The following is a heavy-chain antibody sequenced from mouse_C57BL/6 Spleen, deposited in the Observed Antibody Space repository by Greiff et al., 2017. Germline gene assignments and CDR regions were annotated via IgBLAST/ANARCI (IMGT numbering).Heavy chain of an antibody. Sequence: EVQLVESGGGLVKPGGSLKLSCAASGFTFSSYPMSWVRQTPEKRLEWVATISGGGGNTYYPDSVKGRFTISRDNAKNTLYLQMSSLRSEDTAVDYCARLLQLRLYYFDYWGQGTTLTVSS. CDR2: ISGGGGNT. D-gene: IGHD3-2*02. CDR1: GFTFSSYP. J-gene: IGHJ2*01. V-gene: IGHV5-9*04. CDR3: ARLLQLRLYYFDY.